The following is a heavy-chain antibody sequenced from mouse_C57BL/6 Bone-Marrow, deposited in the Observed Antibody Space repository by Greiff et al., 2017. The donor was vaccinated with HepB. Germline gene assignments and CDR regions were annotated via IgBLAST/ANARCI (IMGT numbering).Heavy chain of an antibody. CDR3: ARGEFYYDYVFDY. J-gene: IGHJ2*01. V-gene: IGHV1-76*01. CDR1: GYTFTDYY. CDR2: IYPGSGNT. Sequence: QVQLQQSGAELVRPGASVKLSCKASGYTFTDYYINWVKQRPGQGLEWIARIYPGSGNTYYNEKFKGKATLTAEKSSSTAYMQLSSLTSEDSAVYFGARGEFYYDYVFDYWGQGTTLTVSS. D-gene: IGHD2-4*01.